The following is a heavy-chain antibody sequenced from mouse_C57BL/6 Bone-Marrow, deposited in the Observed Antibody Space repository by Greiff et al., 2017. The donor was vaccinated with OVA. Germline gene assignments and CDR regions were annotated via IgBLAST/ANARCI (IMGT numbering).Heavy chain of an antibody. CDR2: IYPRSGNT. CDR3: AKNYGSSHWYFDV. J-gene: IGHJ1*03. D-gene: IGHD1-1*01. V-gene: IGHV1-81*01. CDR1: GYTFTSYG. Sequence: QVQLQQSGAELARPGASVQLSCKASGYTFTSYGISWVKQRTGQGLEWIGEIYPRSGNTYYNEKFKGKATLTADKSSSTAYMELRSLTSEDSAVYFCAKNYGSSHWYFDVWGTGTTVTVAS.